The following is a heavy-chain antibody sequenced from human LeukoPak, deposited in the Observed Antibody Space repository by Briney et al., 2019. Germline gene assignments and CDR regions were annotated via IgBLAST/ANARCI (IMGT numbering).Heavy chain of an antibody. D-gene: IGHD1-26*01. CDR2: IYTSGST. CDR3: ARDGEGATPPAPYYYYGMDV. Sequence: PSETLSLTCAVYGGSFSGYYWSWIRQPAGKGLEWIGRIYTSGSTNYNPSLKSRVTMSVDTSKNQFSLKLSSVTAADTAVYYCARDGEGATPPAPYYYYGMDVWGQGTTVTVSS. V-gene: IGHV4-4*07. J-gene: IGHJ6*02. CDR1: GGSFSGYY.